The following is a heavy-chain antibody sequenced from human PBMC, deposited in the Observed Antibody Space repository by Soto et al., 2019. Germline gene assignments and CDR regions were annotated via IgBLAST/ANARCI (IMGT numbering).Heavy chain of an antibody. J-gene: IGHJ6*02. CDR3: ARHHSYGDYVYYYYGMDV. CDR2: IYPGDSDT. D-gene: IGHD4-17*01. Sequence: GESLKISCKGSGYSFTSYWIGWVRQMPGKGLEWMGIIYPGDSDTRYSPSFQGQVTISADKSISTAYLQWSSLKASDTATYYCARHHSYGDYVYYYYGMDVWGQGTTVTVSS. CDR1: GYSFTSYW. V-gene: IGHV5-51*01.